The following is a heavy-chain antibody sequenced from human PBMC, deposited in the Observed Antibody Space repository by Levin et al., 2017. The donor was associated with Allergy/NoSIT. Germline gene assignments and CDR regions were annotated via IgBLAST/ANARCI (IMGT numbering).Heavy chain of an antibody. D-gene: IGHD3-16*01. V-gene: IGHV1-2*02. Sequence: ASVKVSCKASGYIFTGYHIYWVRQAPGHGLEYMGWINPKSGDTNYTQTFQGRVTMTRDTAIRTAYMELNGLRSDDTAVYYCARGYASGPLDFWGQGTLVTVSS. CDR1: GYIFTGYH. J-gene: IGHJ4*02. CDR2: INPKSGDT. CDR3: ARGYASGPLDF.